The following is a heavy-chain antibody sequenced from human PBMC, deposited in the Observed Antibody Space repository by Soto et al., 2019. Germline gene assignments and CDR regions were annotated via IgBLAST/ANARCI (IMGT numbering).Heavy chain of an antibody. CDR2: IWYDGSNK. V-gene: IGHV3-33*01. J-gene: IGHJ4*02. Sequence: GGSLRLSCAASGFTFSSYGVHWVRQAPGKGLEWVAVIWYDGSNKYYADSVKGRFTISRDNSKNTLYLQMNSLRAEDTAVYYCARDRKVLLWFGELFGTPSHWGQGTLVTVSS. CDR1: GFTFSSYG. D-gene: IGHD3-10*01. CDR3: ARDRKVLLWFGELFGTPSH.